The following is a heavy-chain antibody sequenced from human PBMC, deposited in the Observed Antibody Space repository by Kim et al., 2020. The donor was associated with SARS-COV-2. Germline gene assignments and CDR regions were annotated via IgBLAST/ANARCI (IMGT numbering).Heavy chain of an antibody. CDR2: IYSGGSST. CDR1: GFTFSSYA. CDR3: AKDGRILTVAGYFDY. J-gene: IGHJ4*02. Sequence: GGSLRLSCAASGFTFSSYAMSWVRQAPGKGLEWVSVIYSGGSSTYYADSVKGRFTISRDNSKNTLYLQMNSLRAEDTAVYYCAKDGRILTVAGYFDYWGQGTLVTVSS. D-gene: IGHD3-9*01. V-gene: IGHV3-23*03.